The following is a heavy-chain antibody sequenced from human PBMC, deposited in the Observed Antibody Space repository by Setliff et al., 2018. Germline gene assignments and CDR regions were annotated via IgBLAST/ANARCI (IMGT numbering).Heavy chain of an antibody. D-gene: IGHD5-12*01. CDR1: GFTFSSYA. CDR3: ARGGDGYNNGMDV. CDR2: ISYDGSNK. J-gene: IGHJ6*02. V-gene: IGHV3-30-3*01. Sequence: GGSLRLSCAASGFTFSSYAMHWVRQAPGKGLEWVAVISYDGSNKYYADSVKGRFTTSRENAKNTLYLQLSNLRAEDTAVYYCARGGDGYNNGMDVWGQGTMVTVSS.